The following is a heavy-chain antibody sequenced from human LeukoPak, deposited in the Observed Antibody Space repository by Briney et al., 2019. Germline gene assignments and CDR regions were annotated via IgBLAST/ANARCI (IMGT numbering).Heavy chain of an antibody. Sequence: SETLSLTCTVSGGSISSSSYYWGWIRQPPGKGLEWIGSIYYSGSTYYNPSLKSRVTISVDTSKNQFSLKLSSVTAADTAVYYCARRRDGYNGNWYFDLWGRGTLVTASS. CDR1: GGSISSSSYY. V-gene: IGHV4-39*07. CDR3: ARRRDGYNGNWYFDL. CDR2: IYYSGST. D-gene: IGHD5-24*01. J-gene: IGHJ2*01.